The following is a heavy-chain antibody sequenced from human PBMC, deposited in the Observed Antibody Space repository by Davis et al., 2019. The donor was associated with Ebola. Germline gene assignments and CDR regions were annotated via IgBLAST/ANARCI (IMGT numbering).Heavy chain of an antibody. D-gene: IGHD3-16*01. CDR2: ITGTGGNT. CDR1: GFTFSNYG. V-gene: IGHV3-23*01. J-gene: IGHJ3*01. CDR3: AKDYVWGSY. Sequence: PGGSLRLSCAAFGFTFSNYGLSWVRQAPGKGLEWVSGITGTGGNTYYADSVKGRFTISRDNSMNTLYLQMNSLRADDTAIYYCAKDYVWGSYGGQGTMVTVSS.